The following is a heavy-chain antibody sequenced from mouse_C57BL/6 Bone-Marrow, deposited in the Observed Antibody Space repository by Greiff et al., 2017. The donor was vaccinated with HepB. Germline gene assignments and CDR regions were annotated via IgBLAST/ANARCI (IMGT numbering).Heavy chain of an antibody. J-gene: IGHJ4*01. CDR1: GYSITSGYD. Sequence: EVKVVESGPGMVKPSQSLSLTCTVTGYSITSGYDWHWIRHFPGNKLEWMGYISYSGSTNYNPSLKSRISITHDTSKNHFFLKLNSVTTEDTATYYCAILGYSNYDYAMDYWGQGTSVTVSS. D-gene: IGHD2-5*01. CDR3: AILGYSNYDYAMDY. V-gene: IGHV3-1*01. CDR2: ISYSGST.